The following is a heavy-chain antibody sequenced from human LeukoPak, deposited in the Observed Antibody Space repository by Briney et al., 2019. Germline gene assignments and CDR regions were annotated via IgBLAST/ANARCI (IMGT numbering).Heavy chain of an antibody. J-gene: IGHJ6*03. CDR1: GGSFSGYY. Sequence: SETLSLTCAVYGGSFSGYYWSWIRQPPGKGLEWNGEINHSGSTNYNPSLKSRVTISVDTSKNQFSLKLSSVTAADTAVYYCARAKRDFWSGYYAYYYYYYMDVWGKGTTVTVSS. V-gene: IGHV4-34*01. D-gene: IGHD3-3*01. CDR3: ARAKRDFWSGYYAYYYYYYMDV. CDR2: INHSGST.